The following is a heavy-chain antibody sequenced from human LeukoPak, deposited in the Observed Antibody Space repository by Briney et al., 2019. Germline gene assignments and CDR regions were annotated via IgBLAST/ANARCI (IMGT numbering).Heavy chain of an antibody. V-gene: IGHV3-48*04. CDR3: AIPYDTEVFDI. CDR2: ISSSSSTI. J-gene: IGHJ3*02. Sequence: GGSLRLSCAASGFTFSSYSMNWVRQAPGKGLEWVSYISSSSSTIYYADSVKGRFTISRDNAKNSLYLQMNSLRAEDTAVYYCAIPYDTEVFDIWGQGTMVTVSS. D-gene: IGHD3-22*01. CDR1: GFTFSSYS.